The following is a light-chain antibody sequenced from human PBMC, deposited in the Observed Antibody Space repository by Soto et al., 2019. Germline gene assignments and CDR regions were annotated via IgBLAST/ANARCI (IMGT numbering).Light chain of an antibody. Sequence: EIVMTQSPATLSVSPGERATLSCRASQGVRSNLAWYQQKPGQPPRLVISGASTRAPGIPARFSGFGSGTDFTLTISSLQSEDFAIYYCQQYNNYLITFGQGTRLE. V-gene: IGKV3D-15*01. CDR3: QQYNNYLIT. CDR2: GAS. J-gene: IGKJ5*01. CDR1: QGVRSN.